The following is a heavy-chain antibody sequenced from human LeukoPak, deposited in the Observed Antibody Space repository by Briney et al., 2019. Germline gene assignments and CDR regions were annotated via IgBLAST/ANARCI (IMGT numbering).Heavy chain of an antibody. CDR2: ISSSGSTI. D-gene: IGHD3-22*01. J-gene: IGHJ4*02. CDR3: LGNYYDSSGYFKYYFDY. CDR1: GFTFSDYY. V-gene: IGHV3-11*01. Sequence: GSLRLSCAASGFTFSDYYMSWIRQAPGKGLEWVSYISSSGSTIYYADSVKGRFTISRDNAKNSPYLQMNSLRAEDTAVYYCLGNYYDSSGYFKYYFDYWGQGTLVTVSS.